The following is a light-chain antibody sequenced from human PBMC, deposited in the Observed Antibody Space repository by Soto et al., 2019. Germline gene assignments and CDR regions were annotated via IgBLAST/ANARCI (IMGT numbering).Light chain of an antibody. V-gene: IGKV3-20*01. Sequence: EIVLTQSPGTLSLSPGERATLSCRASQSVSSSYLAWYQQKPGQAPRLLIYGASNRATGIPDRFSGSGSGTDFTLTISRLEPEDFAVYFCQQYNNSPEYTFGQGTKLEMK. J-gene: IGKJ2*01. CDR2: GAS. CDR3: QQYNNSPEYT. CDR1: QSVSSSY.